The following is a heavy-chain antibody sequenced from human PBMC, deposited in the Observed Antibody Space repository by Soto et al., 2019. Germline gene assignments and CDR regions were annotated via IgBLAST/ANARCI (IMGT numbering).Heavy chain of an antibody. J-gene: IGHJ6*02. D-gene: IGHD6-19*01. CDR2: IIPIFGTA. Sequence: QVQLVQSGAEVKKPGSSVKVSCKASGGTFSSYAISWVRQAPGQGLEWMGGIIPIFGTANYAQKFQGRVTITADESTSTAYMELSSLRSEDTAVYYCARVKGVAGPLSSSYYGMDVWGQGTTVTVSS. CDR3: ARVKGVAGPLSSSYYGMDV. V-gene: IGHV1-69*12. CDR1: GGTFSSYA.